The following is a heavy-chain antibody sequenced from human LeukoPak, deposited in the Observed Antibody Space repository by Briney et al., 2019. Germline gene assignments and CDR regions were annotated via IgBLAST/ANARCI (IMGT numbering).Heavy chain of an antibody. V-gene: IGHV3-7*01. CDR3: ARDLTASDYYDSSGYYTGAFDI. CDR2: IKQGGSEK. J-gene: IGHJ3*02. D-gene: IGHD3-22*01. CDR1: GFTFSSYW. Sequence: GGSLRLSCAASGFTFSSYWMSWVRQAPGKGLEWVANIKQGGSEKYYVDSVKGRFTISRDNAKNSLYLQMNSLRAEDTAVYYCARDLTASDYYDSSGYYTGAFDIWGQGTMVTVSS.